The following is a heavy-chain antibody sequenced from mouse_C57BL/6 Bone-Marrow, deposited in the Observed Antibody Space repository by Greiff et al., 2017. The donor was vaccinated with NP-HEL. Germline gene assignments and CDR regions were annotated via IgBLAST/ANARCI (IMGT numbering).Heavy chain of an antibody. Sequence: DVMLVESGGGLVKPGGSLKLSCAASGFTFSSYAMSWVRQTPEKRLEWVATISDGGSYTYYPDNVKGRFTISRDNAKNNLYLQMSHLKSEDTAMYYCARGTNLYAMDYWGQGTSVTVSS. CDR2: ISDGGSYT. CDR3: ARGTNLYAMDY. V-gene: IGHV5-4*03. J-gene: IGHJ4*01. D-gene: IGHD3-3*01. CDR1: GFTFSSYA.